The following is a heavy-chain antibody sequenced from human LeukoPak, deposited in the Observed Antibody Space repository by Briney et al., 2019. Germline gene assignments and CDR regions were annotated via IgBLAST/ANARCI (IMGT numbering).Heavy chain of an antibody. CDR2: ISSSGSTI. CDR1: GFTFSDYY. J-gene: IGHJ4*02. CDR3: AKRGVVIRVILVGFHKEANYFDS. D-gene: IGHD3-22*01. Sequence: PGGSLRLSCAASGFTFSDYYMSWIRQAPGKGLEWVSYISSSGSTIYYADSVKGRFTISRDNPKNTLYLQMNSLRAEDTAFYFCAKRGVVIRVILVGFHKEANYFDSWGQGALVTVSS. V-gene: IGHV3-11*01.